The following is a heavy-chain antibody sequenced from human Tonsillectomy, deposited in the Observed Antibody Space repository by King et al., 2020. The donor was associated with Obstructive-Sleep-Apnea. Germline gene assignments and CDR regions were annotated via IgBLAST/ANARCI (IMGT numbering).Heavy chain of an antibody. CDR2: IYHSGRT. D-gene: IGHD2-2*02. CDR3: ARDSRSGILDS. Sequence: QLQESGPGLVKPSGTLPLTCAVSGDSISSSNWWSFVRQSPGKGLDEIGEIYHSGRTNYNPSLKGRLTITVDKSKNKFSLKLSSVTAADTAAYYCARDSRSGILDSWGQGTLVTVSS. J-gene: IGHJ4*02. CDR1: GDSISSSNW. V-gene: IGHV4-4*02.